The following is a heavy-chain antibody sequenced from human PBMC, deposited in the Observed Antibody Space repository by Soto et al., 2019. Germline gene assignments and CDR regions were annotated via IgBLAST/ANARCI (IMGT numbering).Heavy chain of an antibody. Sequence: GGSLRLSCAASGFPFSSTDMSWVRQAPGKGLEWVSTILDTGTTVFYADSVKGRFTVSRDNSNNTLYVQMNNLRADDTAVYYCVKNSGWFNTWGQGALVTVSS. D-gene: IGHD3-10*01. J-gene: IGHJ5*02. CDR2: ILDTGTTV. CDR3: VKNSGWFNT. V-gene: IGHV3-23*01. CDR1: GFPFSSTD.